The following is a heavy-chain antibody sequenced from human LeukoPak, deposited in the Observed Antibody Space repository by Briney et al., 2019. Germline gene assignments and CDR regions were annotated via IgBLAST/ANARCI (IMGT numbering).Heavy chain of an antibody. CDR1: GYTFTGYY. J-gene: IGHJ5*02. V-gene: IGHV1-2*02. D-gene: IGHD4-17*01. CDR3: ARDHGDYVQYNWFDP. CDR2: LNPNSGGT. Sequence: ASVKLSCKASGYTFTGYYMHWVRQAPGQGLEWLGWLNPNSGGTKYAQKFQGRVTMTRDTSIRTAYMELSGLKSDDTAVYYCARDHGDYVQYNWFDPWGQGTLVTVSS.